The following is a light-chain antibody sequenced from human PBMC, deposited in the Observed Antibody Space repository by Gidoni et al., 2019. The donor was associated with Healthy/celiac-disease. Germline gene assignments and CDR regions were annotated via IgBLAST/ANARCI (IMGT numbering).Light chain of an antibody. Sequence: DIVMTPSPDSLAVSLGERATINCKSSQSVLYSSNNKNYLAWYQQKPGQPPKLLIYWASTRESGVPDRFSGSGSGTDFTLTISSLQAEDVAVYYCQQYYSTPWWTFGQGTKVEIK. J-gene: IGKJ1*01. V-gene: IGKV4-1*01. CDR1: QSVLYSSNNKNY. CDR3: QQYYSTPWWT. CDR2: WAS.